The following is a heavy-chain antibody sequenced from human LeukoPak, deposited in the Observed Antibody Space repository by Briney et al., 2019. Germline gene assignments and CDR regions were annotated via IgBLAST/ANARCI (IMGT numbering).Heavy chain of an antibody. V-gene: IGHV4-59*08. J-gene: IGHJ3*02. CDR1: GGSISSYY. CDR2: IYCSGST. Sequence: KPSETLSLTCTVSGGSISSYYWSWLRQPPGKGLEWIGYIYCSGSTNYNPSLKSRVTISVDTSKNQFSLKLSSVTAADTAVYYCARQTSCSSTSCYVRAFDIWGQGTMVTVSS. CDR3: ARQTSCSSTSCYVRAFDI. D-gene: IGHD2-2*01.